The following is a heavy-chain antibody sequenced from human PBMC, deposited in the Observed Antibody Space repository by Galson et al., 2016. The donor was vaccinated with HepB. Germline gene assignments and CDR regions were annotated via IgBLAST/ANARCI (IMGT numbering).Heavy chain of an antibody. J-gene: IGHJ4*02. CDR3: SRGLDAYKAGNY. V-gene: IGHV4-34*01. CDR1: GGSFSGYY. CDR2: IHPSGST. Sequence: SETLSPTCAVFGGSFSGYYCNWFRQPPGMGLEWIGEIHPSGSTSYNPTLGSRVTISLDTSKNQFSLKVDSVTAADTAVYFCSRGLDAYKAGNYWGQGTLVTVAA. D-gene: IGHD5-24*01.